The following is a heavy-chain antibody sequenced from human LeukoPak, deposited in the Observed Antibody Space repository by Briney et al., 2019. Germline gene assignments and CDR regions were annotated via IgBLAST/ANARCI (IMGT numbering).Heavy chain of an antibody. V-gene: IGHV4-59*05. Sequence: PSETLSLTCTVSGGSISSYYWSWIRQPPGKGLEWIGSIYYSGSTYYNPSLKSRVTISVDTSKNQFSLKLSSVTAADTAVYYCARLCGGDCYSSAFDIWGQGTMVTVSS. J-gene: IGHJ3*02. D-gene: IGHD2-21*01. CDR3: ARLCGGDCYSSAFDI. CDR1: GGSISSYY. CDR2: IYYSGST.